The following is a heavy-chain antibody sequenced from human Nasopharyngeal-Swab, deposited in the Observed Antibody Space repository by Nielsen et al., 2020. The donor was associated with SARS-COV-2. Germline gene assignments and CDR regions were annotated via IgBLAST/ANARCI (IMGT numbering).Heavy chain of an antibody. D-gene: IGHD5-18*01. CDR3: AKERKAMVSLAMGPDY. Sequence: GGSLRLSCAASGFTFSNYAMSWVRQAPGKGLEWVSAISGSGGSTYYADSVKGRFTISRDNSKNTLYLPMNSLRAEDTAVYYCAKERKAMVSLAMGPDYWGQGTLVTVSS. CDR1: GFTFSNYA. V-gene: IGHV3-23*01. J-gene: IGHJ4*02. CDR2: ISGSGGST.